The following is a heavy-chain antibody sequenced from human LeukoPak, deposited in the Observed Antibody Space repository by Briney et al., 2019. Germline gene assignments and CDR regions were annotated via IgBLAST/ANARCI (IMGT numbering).Heavy chain of an antibody. CDR1: GFTFSNFG. J-gene: IGHJ4*02. V-gene: IGHV3-23*01. Sequence: GGSLRLSCAASGFTFSNFGMGWVRQAPGKGLECVSPISGSGCSTSYADFVKGRFTISRDNSKNTLYLQMNSLRPEDTAVYYCARGKDTGRQYNFDHWGQGILVTVAS. CDR2: ISGSGCST. CDR3: ARGKDTGRQYNFDH. D-gene: IGHD5-18*01.